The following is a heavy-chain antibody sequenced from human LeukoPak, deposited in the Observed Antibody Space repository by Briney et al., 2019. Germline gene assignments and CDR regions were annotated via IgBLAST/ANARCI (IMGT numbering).Heavy chain of an antibody. CDR3: ARDLIAVAGRYFDY. J-gene: IGHJ4*02. Sequence: ASVNVSCKASGYTFTGYYMHWVRQAPGQGLEWMGWINPNSGGTNYAQKFQGRVTMTRDTSISTAYMELSRLRSDDTAVYYCARDLIAVAGRYFDYWGQGTLVTVSS. V-gene: IGHV1-2*02. D-gene: IGHD6-19*01. CDR2: INPNSGGT. CDR1: GYTFTGYY.